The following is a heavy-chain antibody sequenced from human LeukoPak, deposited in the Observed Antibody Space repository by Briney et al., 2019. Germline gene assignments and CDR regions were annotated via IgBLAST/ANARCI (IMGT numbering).Heavy chain of an antibody. CDR1: GFTFSRYG. CDR3: ARSSSYNYYYYMDV. CDR2: IWFDGNNK. D-gene: IGHD6-6*01. Sequence: PGGSLRLSCEASGFTFSRYGMHWVRQAPGKGLEWVAVIWFDGNNKYYADSVKGRFTISRDNSKNTLYLQMNSLRAEDTAVYYCARSSSYNYYYYMDVGGKGTTVTVSS. V-gene: IGHV3-33*01. J-gene: IGHJ6*03.